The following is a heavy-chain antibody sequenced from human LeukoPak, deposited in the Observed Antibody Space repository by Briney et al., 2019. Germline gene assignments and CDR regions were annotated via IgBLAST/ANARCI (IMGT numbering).Heavy chain of an antibody. CDR2: IYYSGST. D-gene: IGHD3-22*01. J-gene: IGHJ4*02. CDR3: ARHAYYYDSSGYLVYFDY. CDR1: GGSISSSSYY. V-gene: IGHV4-39*01. Sequence: SETLSLTCTVSGGSISSSSYYWGWIRQPPGKGLEWIGSIYYSGSTYYNPSLKSRVTISVDTSKNQFSLKLSSVTAADTAVYYCARHAYYYDSSGYLVYFDYWGQGTLVTVS.